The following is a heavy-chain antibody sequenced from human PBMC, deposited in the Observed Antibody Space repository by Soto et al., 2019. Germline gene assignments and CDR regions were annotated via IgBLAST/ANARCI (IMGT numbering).Heavy chain of an antibody. Sequence: EVELVESGGGRVQPGGSLRLSCADSGFTFRGYDMHWVRQPAVKGLEWVSGIGSVGDTYYPGSVEGRFTISREDAKNSLYLQMNRLGAEDTAVYYCVREKEGRGWEYFDSWGRGTLVTVST. V-gene: IGHV3-13*01. J-gene: IGHJ4*02. CDR3: VREKEGRGWEYFDS. D-gene: IGHD6-19*01. CDR2: IGSVGDT. CDR1: GFTFRGYD.